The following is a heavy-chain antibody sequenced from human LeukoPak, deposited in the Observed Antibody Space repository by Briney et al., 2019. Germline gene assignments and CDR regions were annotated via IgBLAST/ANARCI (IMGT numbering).Heavy chain of an antibody. Sequence: GGSLRLSCAASGAAFTKYGMKWVRQAAGAGLEYISGISRSGDITHYADSVRGRFTISRDNVQNTLYLQMNSLRADDTALYYCATEGFYYWGPGTQVTVSS. CDR1: GAAFTKYG. J-gene: IGHJ4*02. CDR2: ISRSGDIT. V-gene: IGHV3-23*01. CDR3: ATEGFYY.